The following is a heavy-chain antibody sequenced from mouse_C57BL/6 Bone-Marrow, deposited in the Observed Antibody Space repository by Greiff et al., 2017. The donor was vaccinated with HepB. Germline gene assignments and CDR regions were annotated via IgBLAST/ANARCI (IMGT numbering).Heavy chain of an antibody. CDR3: ARSYYYGSPDY. CDR2: IDPSDSYT. J-gene: IGHJ2*01. D-gene: IGHD1-1*01. CDR1: GYTFTSYW. Sequence: QVQLQQPGAELVRPGSSVKLSCKASGYTFTSYWMHWVKQRPGQGLEWIGVIDPSDSYTNYNQKFQGKATLTVDTSSSTAYMQLSSLTSEDSAVYYCARSYYYGSPDYWGRGNTLTGSS. V-gene: IGHV1-59*01.